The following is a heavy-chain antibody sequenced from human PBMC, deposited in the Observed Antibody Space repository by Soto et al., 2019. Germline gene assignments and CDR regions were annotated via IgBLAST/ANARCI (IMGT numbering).Heavy chain of an antibody. V-gene: IGHV1-2*04. CDR3: ARDARGDEAPMDY. D-gene: IGHD3-10*01. J-gene: IGHJ4*02. Sequence: ASVQVSCKASGYTFTGYYMHWVRQAPGQGLEWMGWINPNSGGTNYAQKFQGWVTMTRDTSISTAYMELSRLRSDDTAVYYCARDARGDEAPMDYWGQGTLVTVSS. CDR2: INPNSGGT. CDR1: GYTFTGYY.